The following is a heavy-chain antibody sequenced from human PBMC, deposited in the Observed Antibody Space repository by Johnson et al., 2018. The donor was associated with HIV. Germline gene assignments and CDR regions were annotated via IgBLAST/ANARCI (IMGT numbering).Heavy chain of an antibody. D-gene: IGHD1-26*01. Sequence: VQLVESGGGLVQPGGSLRLSCAASGFIFSSYAMHMVRQAPGKGLEWVSYISSSGTTVYSADSVKGRFSISRDNAKHSLYLQMNSLRAEDTALYYCARAVGGSYHDAFDSWGQGTMVTVSS. CDR3: ARAVGGSYHDAFDS. J-gene: IGHJ3*02. CDR2: ISSSGTTV. CDR1: GFIFSSYA. V-gene: IGHV3-48*04.